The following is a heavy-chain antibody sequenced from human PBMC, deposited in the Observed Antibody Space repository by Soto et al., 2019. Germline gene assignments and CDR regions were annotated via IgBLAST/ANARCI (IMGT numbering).Heavy chain of an antibody. CDR1: GFNFSSYW. V-gene: IGHV3-7*04. CDR2: LNQDGSEK. D-gene: IGHD2-2*01. Sequence: GGSLRLSCVASGFNFSSYWMGWVRQAPGKGLECVANLNQDGSEKYYVDSVKGRFTISRDNAKNSLYLQMNSLRSDDTAVYYCLGATRWTSPNYWGQGTLVTFSS. CDR3: LGATRWTSPNY. J-gene: IGHJ4*02.